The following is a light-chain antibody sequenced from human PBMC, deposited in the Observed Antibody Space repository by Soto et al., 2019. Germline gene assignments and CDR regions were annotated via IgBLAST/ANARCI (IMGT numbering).Light chain of an antibody. CDR3: QQYNNWTPVFT. CDR2: GAS. Sequence: EIIMTQSPATLSVSLGERATLFCRASQNVRSNLAWYQQKPGQAPRLLIHGASSRATGIPDRFSGSGFGTEFTLTINSLQSEDFAVYYCQQYNNWTPVFTLGPGTKVEI. V-gene: IGKV3D-15*01. CDR1: QNVRSN. J-gene: IGKJ3*01.